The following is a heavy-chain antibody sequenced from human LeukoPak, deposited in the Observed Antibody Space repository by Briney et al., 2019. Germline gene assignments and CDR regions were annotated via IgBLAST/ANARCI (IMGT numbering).Heavy chain of an antibody. CDR1: GFTFSSYW. V-gene: IGHV3-74*01. CDR3: ARARSGSYYGS. Sequence: GGSLRLSCAASGFTFSSYWMHWVRQAPGKGLVWVSGINRDGRTTTYADSVKGRFTISRDNAKNTLYLQMNSLGAEDTAVYFCARARSGSYYGSWGLGTLVTVSS. CDR2: INRDGRTT. D-gene: IGHD1-26*01. J-gene: IGHJ4*02.